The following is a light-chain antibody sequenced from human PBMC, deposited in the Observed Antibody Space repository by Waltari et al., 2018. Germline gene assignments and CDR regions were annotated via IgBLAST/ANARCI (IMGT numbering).Light chain of an antibody. CDR1: NIGTKS. CDR3: QVWDRGWV. CDR2: DDG. V-gene: IGLV3-21*02. J-gene: IGLJ3*02. Sequence: SYVLTQPPSVSVAPGQTARITCGGNNIGTKSVHWYQQKPGQAPVLVVYDDGDRPSGFPERFSGSKSGNTATLTISRVEAGDEADDYCQVWDRGWVFGGGTKLTVL.